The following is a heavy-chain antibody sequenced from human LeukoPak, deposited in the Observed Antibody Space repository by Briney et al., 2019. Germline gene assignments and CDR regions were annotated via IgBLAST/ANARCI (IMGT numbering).Heavy chain of an antibody. CDR1: GFTFSSYG. V-gene: IGHV3-33*01. CDR3: ARDHARTTVVTLDLYYFDY. CDR2: IWYDGSNK. Sequence: PGESLRLSCAASGFTFSSYGMHWVRQAPGKGLEWVAVIWYDGSNKYYADSVKGRFTISRDNSKNTLYLQMNSLRAEDTAVYYCARDHARTTVVTLDLYYFDYWGQGTLVTVSS. D-gene: IGHD4-17*01. J-gene: IGHJ4*02.